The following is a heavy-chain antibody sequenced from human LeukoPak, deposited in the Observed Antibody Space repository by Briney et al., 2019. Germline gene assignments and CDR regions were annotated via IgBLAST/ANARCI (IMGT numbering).Heavy chain of an antibody. CDR3: ARYPVGNYDSGFDY. CDR2: ITSRGSYT. Sequence: GSLRLSCAASGFTFTDYYMTWIRQAPGKGLEWVSYITSRGSYTNYADSVKGRFTISRDNANNSLYLQMNSLRAEDTAVYYCARYPVGNYDSGFDYWGQGSLVIVSS. V-gene: IGHV3-11*06. J-gene: IGHJ4*02. CDR1: GFTFTDYY. D-gene: IGHD5-12*01.